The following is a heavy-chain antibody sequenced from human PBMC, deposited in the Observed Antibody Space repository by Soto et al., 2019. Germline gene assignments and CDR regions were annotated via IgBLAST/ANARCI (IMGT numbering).Heavy chain of an antibody. J-gene: IGHJ6*01. D-gene: IGHD3-3*01. CDR3: AKATNFGVGTDYYYYYGMEV. CDR1: VFTFSSYA. V-gene: IGHV3-23*01. CDR2: VSGSGGSA. Sequence: VGSLRLSCACSVFTFSSYAMSCVREAPGKWLEWVSTVSGSGGSASYADSVKGRFTISGDKSKSTLYLQMNSLRGEDTAVYYCAKATNFGVGTDYYYYYGMEVLGQGTTDNVSS.